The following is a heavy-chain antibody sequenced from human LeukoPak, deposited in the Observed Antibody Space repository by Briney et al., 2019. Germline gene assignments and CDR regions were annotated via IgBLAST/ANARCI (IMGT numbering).Heavy chain of an antibody. CDR1: GYTFTGYY. CDR2: INPNNGGT. Sequence: ASVKVSCKASGYTFTGYYMHWVRQAPGQGLEWMGWINPNNGGTNYAQKFQGRVTMTRDTSISTAYMDLSRLKSDDTAVYYCAREGYGGGQDFDVWGQRTMVTVSS. D-gene: IGHD1-26*01. J-gene: IGHJ3*01. V-gene: IGHV1-2*02. CDR3: AREGYGGGQDFDV.